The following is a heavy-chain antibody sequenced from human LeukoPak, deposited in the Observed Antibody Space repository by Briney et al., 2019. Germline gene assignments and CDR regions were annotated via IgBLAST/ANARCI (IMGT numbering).Heavy chain of an antibody. CDR2: INHSGST. D-gene: IGHD3-9*01. V-gene: IGHV4-34*01. CDR1: GGSFSGYY. CDR3: ARRRLRYFDWLSWDYFDY. Sequence: PSETLSLTCAVYGGSFSGYYWSWIRQPPGKGLEWIGEINHSGSTNYNPSLKSRVTISVDTSKNQFSLKLSSVTAADTAVYYCARRRLRYFDWLSWDYFDYWGQGTLVTVSS. J-gene: IGHJ4*02.